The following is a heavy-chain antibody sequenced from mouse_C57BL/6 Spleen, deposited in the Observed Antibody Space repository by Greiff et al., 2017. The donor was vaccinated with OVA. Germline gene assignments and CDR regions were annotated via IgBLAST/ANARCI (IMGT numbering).Heavy chain of an antibody. CDR1: GYTFTDYE. CDR3: TTLTRQLRPPYFDY. CDR2: IDPETGGT. V-gene: IGHV1-15*01. J-gene: IGHJ2*01. D-gene: IGHD3-2*02. Sequence: QVQLQQSGAELVRPGASVTLSCKASGYTFTDYEMHWVKQTPVHGLEWIGAIDPETGGTAYTQKFKGQAILTADKSSSTAYMELRSLTSEDSAVYYCTTLTRQLRPPYFDYWGQGTTLTVSS.